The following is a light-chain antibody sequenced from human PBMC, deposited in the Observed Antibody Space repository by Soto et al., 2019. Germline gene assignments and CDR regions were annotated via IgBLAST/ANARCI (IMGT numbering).Light chain of an antibody. J-gene: IGLJ1*01. CDR3: QSYDSSLSGYV. CDR2: GNS. Sequence: QSVLTQPPSVSGAPGQRVTVSCTGSSSNIGARYEVHWYQQLPGTAPKLLIYGNSNRPSGVPDRFSGSKSGTSSSLAIAGLLAEDEADYYCQSYDSSLSGYVFGTGTKLTVL. V-gene: IGLV1-40*01. CDR1: SSNIGARYE.